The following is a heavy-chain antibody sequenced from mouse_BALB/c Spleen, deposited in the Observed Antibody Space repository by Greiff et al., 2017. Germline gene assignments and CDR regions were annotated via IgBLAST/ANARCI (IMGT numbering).Heavy chain of an antibody. V-gene: IGHV5-6-5*01. CDR2: ISSGGST. Sequence: EVKVVESGGGLVKPGGSLKLSCAASGFTFSSYAMSWVRQTPEKRLEWVASISSGGSTYYPDSVKGRFTISRDNARNILYLQMSSLRSEDTAMYYCARIGSSYAMDYWGQGTSVTVSS. CDR3: ARIGSSYAMDY. J-gene: IGHJ4*01. D-gene: IGHD1-1*01. CDR1: GFTFSSYA.